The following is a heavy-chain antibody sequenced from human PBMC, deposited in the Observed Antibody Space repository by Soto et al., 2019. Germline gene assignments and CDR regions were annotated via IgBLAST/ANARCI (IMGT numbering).Heavy chain of an antibody. CDR3: AKWLFGSSHDLYYYYGMDV. V-gene: IGHV3-23*01. CDR2: ISGSGGST. J-gene: IGHJ6*02. D-gene: IGHD6-6*01. CDR1: GFTFSSYA. Sequence: GGSLRLSCAASGFTFSSYAMSWVRQAPGKGLEWVSAISGSGGSTYYADSVKGRFTISRDNSKNTLYLQMNSLRAEDTVVYYCAKWLFGSSHDLYYYYGMDVWGQGTTVTVSS.